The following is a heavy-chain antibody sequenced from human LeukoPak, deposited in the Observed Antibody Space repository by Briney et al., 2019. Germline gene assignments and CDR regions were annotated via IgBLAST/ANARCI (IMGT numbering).Heavy chain of an antibody. J-gene: IGHJ3*02. V-gene: IGHV1-69*13. CDR1: GYTFTGYY. CDR3: ARGRTARSAFDI. Sequence: SVKVSCKASGYTFTGYYMHWVRQAPGQGLEWMGGIIPIFGTANYAQKFQGRVTITADESTSTAYMELSSLRSEDTAVYYCARGRTARSAFDIWGQGTMVTVSS. CDR2: IIPIFGTA. D-gene: IGHD1/OR15-1a*01.